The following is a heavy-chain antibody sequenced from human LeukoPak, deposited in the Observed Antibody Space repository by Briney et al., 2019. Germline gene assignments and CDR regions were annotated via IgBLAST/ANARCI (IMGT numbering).Heavy chain of an antibody. J-gene: IGHJ4*02. CDR3: ARRGGSSSRRSPIDY. CDR1: GFTFSDYW. V-gene: IGHV3-7*01. CDR2: IKQDGSQR. D-gene: IGHD6-6*01. Sequence: GGSLGLSCTASGFTFSDYWMTWVRQAPGKGPEWVANIKQDGSQRYYADSVRGRFTISRDNAKNSLFLQMNGLRAEDTAVYYCARRGGSSSRRSPIDYWGQGTLVTVSS.